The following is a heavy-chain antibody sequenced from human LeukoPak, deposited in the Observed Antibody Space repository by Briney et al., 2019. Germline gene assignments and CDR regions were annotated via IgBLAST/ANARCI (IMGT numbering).Heavy chain of an antibody. Sequence: GRSLRLSCAASGFTFGYYGMHWVRQAPGKGLEWVAVISSDGSNKYSADSVKGRFTISRDNSKNTLYLQINSLRAEDTAVYYCAKVDAGLNRGSTSSTNLYYYYYGIDVWGQGTTVTVSS. J-gene: IGHJ6*02. CDR2: ISSDGSNK. V-gene: IGHV3-30*18. CDR1: GFTFGYYG. D-gene: IGHD2-2*01. CDR3: AKVDAGLNRGSTSSTNLYYYYYGIDV.